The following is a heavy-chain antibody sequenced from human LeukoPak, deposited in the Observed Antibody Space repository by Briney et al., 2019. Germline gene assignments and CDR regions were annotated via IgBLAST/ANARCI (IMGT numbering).Heavy chain of an antibody. CDR2: XIPILSIA. J-gene: IGHJ5*02. D-gene: IGHD1-7*01. CDR3: ARESRLELYEFDWFDP. Sequence: ASVKVSCKASGCTFSXYXXXXXXXXXXXXXXXXXXXIPILSIANYAQKFQGRVTITADKSTSTAYMELSSLRSEDTAVYYCARESRLELYEFDWFDPWGQGTLVTVSS. CDR1: GCTFSXYX. V-gene: IGHV1-69*10.